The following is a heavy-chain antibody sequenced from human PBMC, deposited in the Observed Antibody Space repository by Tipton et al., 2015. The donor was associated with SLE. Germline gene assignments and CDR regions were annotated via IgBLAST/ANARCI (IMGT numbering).Heavy chain of an antibody. D-gene: IGHD2-15*01. CDR1: GFTFSSYS. Sequence: SLRLSCAASGFTFSSYSMNWVRQAPGKGLEWVAVISYDGSNKYYADSVKGRFTISRDNAKNSLYLQMNSLRAEDTAVYYCARDRPGYCSGGSCHDFDYWGQGTLVTVSS. CDR2: ISYDGSNK. J-gene: IGHJ4*02. V-gene: IGHV3-30*03. CDR3: ARDRPGYCSGGSCHDFDY.